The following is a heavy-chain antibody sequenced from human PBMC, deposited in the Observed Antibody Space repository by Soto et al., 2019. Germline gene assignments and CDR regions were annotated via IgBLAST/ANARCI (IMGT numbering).Heavy chain of an antibody. D-gene: IGHD3-3*01. CDR2: ISWHRASI. J-gene: IGHJ4*02. CDR1: GFTFDDYA. CDR3: VKHWGHDFRNGYFNF. V-gene: IGHV3-9*01. Sequence: GGSLRPSCAASGFTFDDYAMHWVRQVPGKGLEWVSVISWHRASIGYADSVKGRFTTSRDTAKNSRYLEMNRLRTEDTALYYGVKHWGHDFRNGYFNFWVQGTL.